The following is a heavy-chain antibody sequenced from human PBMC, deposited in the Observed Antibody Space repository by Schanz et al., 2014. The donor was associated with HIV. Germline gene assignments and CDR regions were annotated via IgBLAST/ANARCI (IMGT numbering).Heavy chain of an antibody. D-gene: IGHD1-26*01. V-gene: IGHV3-11*04. CDR1: GFTFTDNY. J-gene: IGHJ6*02. Sequence: QVQLVESGGGVVQPGGSLRLSCAASGFTFTDNYMSWIRQAPGKGLEWLSYISVNGATREYADSVKGRLTISRDNSKNTLYLQMNSLRAEDTAVYYCAREREESIAYYYYGMDVWGQGTAVTVSS. CDR2: ISVNGATR. CDR3: AREREESIAYYYYGMDV.